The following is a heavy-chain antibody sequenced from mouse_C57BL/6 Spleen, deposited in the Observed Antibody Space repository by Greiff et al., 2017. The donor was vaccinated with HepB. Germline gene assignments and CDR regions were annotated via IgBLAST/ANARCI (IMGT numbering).Heavy chain of an antibody. V-gene: IGHV5-17*01. D-gene: IGHD1-1*01. J-gene: IGHJ1*03. CDR1: GFTFSDYG. CDR3: AMYYGSSYTYWYCDV. Sequence: EVKLMESGGGLVKPGGSLKLSCAASGFTFSDYGMHWVRQAPEKGLEWVAYISSGSSTIYYADTVKGRFTISRDNAKNTLFLQMTSLRSEDTAMYYCAMYYGSSYTYWYCDVWGTGTTVTVSS. CDR2: ISSGSSTI.